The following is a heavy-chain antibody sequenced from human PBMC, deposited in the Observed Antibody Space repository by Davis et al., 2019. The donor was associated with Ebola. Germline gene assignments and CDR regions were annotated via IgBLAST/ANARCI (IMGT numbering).Heavy chain of an antibody. CDR1: GFSLSTSGTC. CDR3: TRIPYYYYYGMDV. Sequence: SGPTLVNPTQTLTLTGTFSGFSLSTSGTCVSWIRQPPGKALEWLARIDWDDDKYYSTSLKTRLTISKDTSKNQVVLTMTNMDPVDTATYYCTRIPYYYYYGMDVWGQGTTVTVSS. CDR2: IDWDDDK. V-gene: IGHV2-70*11. J-gene: IGHJ6*02.